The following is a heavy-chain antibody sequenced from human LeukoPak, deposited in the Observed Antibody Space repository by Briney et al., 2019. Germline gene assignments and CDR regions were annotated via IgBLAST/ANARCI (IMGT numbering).Heavy chain of an antibody. CDR2: IYYSGST. CDR1: GGSISSYY. D-gene: IGHD2-15*01. V-gene: IGHV4-59*01. J-gene: IGHJ3*02. CDR3: ARVDCSGGSCYAFDI. Sequence: PSETLSLTCTVSGGSISSYYWIWIRQPPGKGLEWIGDIYYSGSTNYNPSLKSRVTISVDTSKNQFSLKLSSVTAADTAVYYCARVDCSGGSCYAFDIWGQGTMVTVSS.